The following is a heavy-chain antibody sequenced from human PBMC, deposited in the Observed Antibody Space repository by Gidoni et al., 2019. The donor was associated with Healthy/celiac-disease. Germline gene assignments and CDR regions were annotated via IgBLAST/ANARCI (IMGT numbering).Heavy chain of an antibody. CDR3: ARELIVAGSRQTGRKDYYYYGMDV. V-gene: IGHV4-39*02. CDR2: IYYSGST. CDR1: GGSISSSSYY. D-gene: IGHD5-12*01. Sequence: QLQLQESGPGLVKPSETLSLTCTVSGGSISSSSYYWGWIRQPPGKGLEWIGSIYYSGSTYYNPSLKSRVTISVDTSKNQFSLKLSSVTAADTAVYYCARELIVAGSRQTGRKDYYYYGMDVWGQGTTVTVSS. J-gene: IGHJ6*02.